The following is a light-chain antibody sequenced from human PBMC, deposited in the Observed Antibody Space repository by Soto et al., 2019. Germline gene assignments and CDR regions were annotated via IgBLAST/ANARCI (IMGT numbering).Light chain of an antibody. Sequence: EIVLTQSPGTLSLSPGERATLSCRASQSVSNYLAWYQRKPGQAPRLLIYGASSRATGIPVRFSGSGSGTDFTLTISRLEPEDFAVYYCHQYGGSPQTFGQGTKVEIK. CDR3: HQYGGSPQT. V-gene: IGKV3-20*01. J-gene: IGKJ1*01. CDR1: QSVSNY. CDR2: GAS.